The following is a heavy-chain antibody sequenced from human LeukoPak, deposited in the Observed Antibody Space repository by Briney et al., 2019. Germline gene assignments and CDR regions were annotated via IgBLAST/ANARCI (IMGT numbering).Heavy chain of an antibody. D-gene: IGHD3-22*01. CDR1: GFIFIGHE. V-gene: IGHV3-48*03. CDR3: VRRKSSGFFFDFGR. J-gene: IGHJ4*02. CDR2: ISGDGTTI. Sequence: GGSLRLSCEASGFIFIGHEMNWVCQSPGKGLEWLSYISGDGTTIYYEDSVKDRFTISMDNAKKSLSLQMNSLRVEDTAVYYCVRRKSSGFFFDFGRWGQGVLVTVSS.